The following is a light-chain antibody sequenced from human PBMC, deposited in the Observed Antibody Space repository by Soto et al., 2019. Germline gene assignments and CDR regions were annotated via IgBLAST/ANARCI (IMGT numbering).Light chain of an antibody. Sequence: QSVLTQPPSASGTPGQRVTISCSGSSSNIGSNDAFWYQQLPGTAPKLLIYRSNQRRSGVPERFSGSKSGTSASLAISGLRSEDDADYYCASWDYSLSGVLFGGGTKLTVL. J-gene: IGLJ2*01. CDR3: ASWDYSLSGVL. CDR1: SSNIGSND. CDR2: RSN. V-gene: IGLV1-47*01.